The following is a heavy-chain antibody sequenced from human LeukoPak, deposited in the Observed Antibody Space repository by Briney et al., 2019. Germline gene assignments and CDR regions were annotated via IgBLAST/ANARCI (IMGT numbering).Heavy chain of an antibody. Sequence: SQTLSLTCAISGDSVSSNSVTWNWIRQSPSSGLEWLGRTYYRSKWYNDYAVSVKGRIIINSDTTKNQFSLQLNAVTPEDTTVYYCARENAGAIDYWGQGTLVTVSS. V-gene: IGHV6-1*01. CDR1: GDSVSSNSVT. CDR3: ARENAGAIDY. CDR2: TYYRSKWYN. D-gene: IGHD7-27*01. J-gene: IGHJ4*02.